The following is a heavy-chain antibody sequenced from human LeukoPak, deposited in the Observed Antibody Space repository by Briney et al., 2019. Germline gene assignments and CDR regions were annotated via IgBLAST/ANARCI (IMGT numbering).Heavy chain of an antibody. CDR1: GGSISSGDYY. CDR3: ARVESGYYDSFDI. V-gene: IGHV4-30-4*01. Sequence: SETLSLTCTVSGGSISSGDYYWSWIRQPPGKGLEWIGYIYYSGGTYYNPSLKSRVTISVDTSKKQFSLRLNSVTAADTAVYYCARVESGYYDSFDIWGQGTMVIVSS. J-gene: IGHJ3*02. CDR2: IYYSGGT. D-gene: IGHD3-22*01.